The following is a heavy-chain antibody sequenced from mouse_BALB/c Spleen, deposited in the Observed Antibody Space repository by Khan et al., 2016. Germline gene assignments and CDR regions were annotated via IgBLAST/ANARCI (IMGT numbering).Heavy chain of an antibody. CDR1: GFSLTSYG. CDR3: ARLEDI. J-gene: IGHJ2*01. Sequence: QVQLQQSGPGLVAPSQSLSITCTVSGFSLTSYGVHWVRQPPGKGLEWLGVIWAGGGTNYNSALMSGLSISKDNPKSQFFLKMNSLQTDDTAMYYCARLEDIWGQGTTLTVSS. V-gene: IGHV2-9*02. D-gene: IGHD1-3*01. CDR2: IWAGGGT.